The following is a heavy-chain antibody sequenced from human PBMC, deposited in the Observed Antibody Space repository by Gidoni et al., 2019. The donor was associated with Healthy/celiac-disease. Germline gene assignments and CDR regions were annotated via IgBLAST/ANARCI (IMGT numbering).Heavy chain of an antibody. V-gene: IGHV4-4*07. CDR1: GGSISSYY. CDR2: IYTSGST. Sequence: QVQLQESGPGLVKPSETLSLTCTVSGGSISSYYWSWIRQPAGEGLEWIGRIYTSGSTNYNPSLKSRVTMSVDTSKNQFSLKLSSVTAADTAVYYCARGGLVSIAVADGSYYYNGMDVWGQGTTVTVSS. J-gene: IGHJ6*02. CDR3: ARGGLVSIAVADGSYYYNGMDV. D-gene: IGHD6-19*01.